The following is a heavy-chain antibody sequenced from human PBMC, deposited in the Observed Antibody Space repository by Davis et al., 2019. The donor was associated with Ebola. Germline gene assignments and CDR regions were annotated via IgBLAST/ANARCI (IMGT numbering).Heavy chain of an antibody. CDR3: ARDGGGYSYGDY. CDR1: GYTFTGYY. D-gene: IGHD5-18*01. V-gene: IGHV1-2*06. CDR2: INPNSGGT. Sequence: ASVKVSCKASGYTFTGYYMHWVRQAPGQGLEWMGRINPNSGGTNYAQKFQGRVTITRVTYASTAYMELSSLRSEDTALYYCARDGGGYSYGDYWGQGTLVTVSS. J-gene: IGHJ4*02.